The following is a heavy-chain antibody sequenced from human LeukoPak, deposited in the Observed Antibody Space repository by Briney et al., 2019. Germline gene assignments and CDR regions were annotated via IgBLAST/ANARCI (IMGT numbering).Heavy chain of an antibody. D-gene: IGHD6-19*01. Sequence: TGGSLRLSCAASGFTFSSYWMHWVRQAPGEGLVWVSRIKSDGSSTDYADSVKGRFTLSRDNAKNTLYLQMDSLRAEDTAVCYCARSTGWYYFDYWGQGTLVTVSS. CDR3: ARSTGWYYFDY. J-gene: IGHJ4*02. V-gene: IGHV3-74*01. CDR1: GFTFSSYW. CDR2: IKSDGSST.